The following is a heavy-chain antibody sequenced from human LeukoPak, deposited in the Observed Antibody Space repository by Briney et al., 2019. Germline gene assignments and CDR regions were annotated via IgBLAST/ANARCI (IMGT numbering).Heavy chain of an antibody. CDR2: ISSSSSYI. D-gene: IGHD2-15*01. Sequence: GGSLRLSCAASGLTFSSYSMNWVRQAPGKGLEWVSSISSSSSYIYYADSVKGRFTISRDNAKNSLYLQMNSLRAEDTAVYYCARDMGGCYDYWGQGTLVTVSS. V-gene: IGHV3-21*01. J-gene: IGHJ4*02. CDR3: ARDMGGCYDY. CDR1: GLTFSSYS.